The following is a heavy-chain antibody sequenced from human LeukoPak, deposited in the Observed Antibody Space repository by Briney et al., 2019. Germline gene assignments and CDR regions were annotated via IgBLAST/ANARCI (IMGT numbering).Heavy chain of an antibody. CDR3: ARHGTTGTTYYYYGMDV. J-gene: IGHJ6*02. Sequence: SETLSLTCTVSGGSISSYYWSWVRQPPGKGLEWIGYIYYSGSTDYNPSLKSRVTISVDTSKNQFSLKLSSVTAADTAVYYCARHGTTGTTYYYYGMDVWGQGTTVTVSS. CDR2: IYYSGST. D-gene: IGHD1-1*01. CDR1: GGSISSYY. V-gene: IGHV4-59*08.